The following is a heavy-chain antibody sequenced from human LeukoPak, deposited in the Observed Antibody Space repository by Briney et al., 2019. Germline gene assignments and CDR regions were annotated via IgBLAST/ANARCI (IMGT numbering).Heavy chain of an antibody. Sequence: ASVKVSCKASGYIFTSYGISWVRQAPGQGLEWMGWISVYNGNTNYPQRLQGRVTMTTDTSTTTAYMELRSLGSDDTAVYYCARDINGYYYDSHGYYPTDLWGQGTLVTVSS. J-gene: IGHJ5*02. V-gene: IGHV1-18*01. CDR3: ARDINGYYYDSHGYYPTDL. D-gene: IGHD3-22*01. CDR2: ISVYNGNT. CDR1: GYIFTSYG.